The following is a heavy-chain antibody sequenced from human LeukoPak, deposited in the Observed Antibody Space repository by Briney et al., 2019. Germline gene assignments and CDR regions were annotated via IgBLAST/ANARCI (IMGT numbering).Heavy chain of an antibody. V-gene: IGHV3-74*01. CDR3: ATKQWLAPPPDS. J-gene: IGHJ4*02. CDR2: INTDGTDT. Sequence: GGSLRLSCAASGFTFSKYWMLWVRQAPGKGLESVSRINTDGTDTTYADSVKGRFTVSRDNADNTMFLQMNSVRDEDTAVYYCATKQWLAPPPDSWGQGTPVTVSS. D-gene: IGHD6-19*01. CDR1: GFTFSKYW.